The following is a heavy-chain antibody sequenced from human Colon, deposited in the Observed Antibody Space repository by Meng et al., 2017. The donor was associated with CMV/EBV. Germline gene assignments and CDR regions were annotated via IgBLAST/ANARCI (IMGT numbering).Heavy chain of an antibody. CDR3: AKQLRSSYGLDV. Sequence: GESLKISCVASGFTFSSYGMSWVRQAPGKGLEWVSGISGNGVGTYYADSVKGRFTISRDNSKNTLYLQVNSLRAEDTAVYYCAKQLRSSYGLDVWGQGTTVTVSS. CDR1: GFTFSSYG. D-gene: IGHD2-2*01. J-gene: IGHJ6*02. CDR2: ISGNGVGT. V-gene: IGHV3-23*01.